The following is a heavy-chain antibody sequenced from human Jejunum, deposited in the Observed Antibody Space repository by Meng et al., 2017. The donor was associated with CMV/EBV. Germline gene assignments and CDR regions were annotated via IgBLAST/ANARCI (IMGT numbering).Heavy chain of an antibody. V-gene: IGHV3-23*01. Sequence: FTFSSYVMKWVRQAPGKGLEWVSGISGRDGSTYYADSVKGRFTISRDNSKNTVYLQMNSLRGEDTAKYYCARDRPKATRPYGMDVWGQGTTVTVSS. D-gene: IGHD1-1*01. CDR2: ISGRDGST. CDR3: ARDRPKATRPYGMDV. CDR1: FTFSSYV. J-gene: IGHJ6*02.